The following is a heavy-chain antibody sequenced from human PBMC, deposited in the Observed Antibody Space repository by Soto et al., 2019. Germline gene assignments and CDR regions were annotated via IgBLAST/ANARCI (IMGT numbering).Heavy chain of an antibody. Sequence: GGSLRLSCAASGFTFSSYAMSGVRQAPGKGLEWVSGMSGSGGGTYYADSVKGRFTISRDNSKNTLYLQMNSLSAEDTAVYYCAKCPFRVGSFDYWGQGALVTVSS. V-gene: IGHV3-23*01. CDR2: MSGSGGGT. CDR1: GFTFSSYA. J-gene: IGHJ4*02. D-gene: IGHD3-10*01. CDR3: AKCPFRVGSFDY.